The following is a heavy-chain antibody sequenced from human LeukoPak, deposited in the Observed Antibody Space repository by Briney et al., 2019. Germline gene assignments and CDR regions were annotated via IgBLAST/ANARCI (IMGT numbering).Heavy chain of an antibody. D-gene: IGHD2-15*01. Sequence: GESLKISCKGSGYSFTSYWIGWVRQMPGKGLEWMGIIYPGDSDTRYSPSFQGQVTISADKSISTAYLQWSSLKASDTAMYYCARLLRGDCSGGSCYYYYYGMDVWGQGTTVTVSS. CDR2: IYPGDSDT. CDR1: GYSFTSYW. V-gene: IGHV5-51*01. J-gene: IGHJ6*02. CDR3: ARLLRGDCSGGSCYYYYYGMDV.